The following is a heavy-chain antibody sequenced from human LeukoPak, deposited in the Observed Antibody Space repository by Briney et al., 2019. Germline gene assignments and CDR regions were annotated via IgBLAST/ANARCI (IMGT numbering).Heavy chain of an antibody. CDR3: ARGGCELFDY. Sequence: PSETLSLTCTVSGGSISSYYWSWIRQPPGKGLEWIGYIYYSGSTKYNPSLKSRVTISVYTSKNQFSLKLNSVTAADTAVYYCARGGCELFDYWGQGTLVTVSS. CDR2: IYYSGST. V-gene: IGHV4-59*01. CDR1: GGSISSYY. J-gene: IGHJ4*02. D-gene: IGHD4/OR15-4a*01.